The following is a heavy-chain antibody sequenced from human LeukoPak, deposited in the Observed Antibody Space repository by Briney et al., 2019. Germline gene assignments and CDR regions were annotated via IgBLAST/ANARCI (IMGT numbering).Heavy chain of an antibody. J-gene: IGHJ6*04. D-gene: IGHD3-10*01. CDR2: IYYSGST. CDR1: GGSISSGDYY. CDR3: ARDLPPYYGLGSYDYYYYGMDV. Sequence: SQTLSLTCTVSGGSISSGDYYWSWIRQPPGKGLEWIGYIYYSGSTYYNPSLKSRVTISVDTSKNQFSLKLSSVTAADTAVYYCARDLPPYYGLGSYDYYYYGMDVWGKGTTVTVSS. V-gene: IGHV4-30-4*01.